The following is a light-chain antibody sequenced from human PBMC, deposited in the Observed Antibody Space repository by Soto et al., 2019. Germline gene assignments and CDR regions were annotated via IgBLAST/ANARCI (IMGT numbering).Light chain of an antibody. CDR1: SSDVGGYNS. Sequence: QSALTQPASVSGSPGQSITISCTGTSSDVGGYNSVSWYQHHPGKAPTLILYDVGDRPSGGSYRFSDFKCGNTTCLSISGLQAVDETDSXSSSYSSSSLHVFGPRTKVPVL. V-gene: IGLV2-14*03. CDR2: DVG. CDR3: SSYSSSSLHV. J-gene: IGLJ1*01.